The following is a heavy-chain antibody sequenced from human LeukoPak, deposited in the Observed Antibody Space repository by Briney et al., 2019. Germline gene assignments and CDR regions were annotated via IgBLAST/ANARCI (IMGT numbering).Heavy chain of an antibody. V-gene: IGHV4-59*01. CDR2: ISHSGYT. J-gene: IGHJ5*01. CDR1: GDSMRSFY. D-gene: IGHD4-23*01. CDR3: ARGRNDNGGMFFDS. Sequence: SETLSLTCTVSGDSMRSFYWGWIRQAPGKGLEWIGFISHSGYTSYSPSLKSRVAISVDTSKRHFSLRLSSMTAADTAIYYCARGRNDNGGMFFDSWAQGNLVTVPS.